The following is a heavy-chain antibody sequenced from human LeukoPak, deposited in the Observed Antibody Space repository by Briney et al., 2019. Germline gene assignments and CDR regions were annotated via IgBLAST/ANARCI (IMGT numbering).Heavy chain of an antibody. Sequence: AGGSLRLSCAASGLTFSSFEMNWVRQATRKGLEWVSYIRASGSSTYYLDSVKGRFTISRDNARNFLYLQMHSLSAEDTALYYCVQLRVKRTDVFDIWGQGTLLTVSS. D-gene: IGHD1-1*01. CDR3: VQLRVKRTDVFDI. J-gene: IGHJ3*02. CDR2: IRASGSST. CDR1: GLTFSSFE. V-gene: IGHV3-48*03.